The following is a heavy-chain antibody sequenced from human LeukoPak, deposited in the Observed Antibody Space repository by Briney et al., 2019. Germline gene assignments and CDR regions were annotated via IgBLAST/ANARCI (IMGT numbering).Heavy chain of an antibody. D-gene: IGHD3-22*01. J-gene: IGHJ3*02. V-gene: IGHV3-7*01. CDR2: IKQDGSEK. Sequence: GGSLRLSCAASGFTFSSSWMTWVRQAPGKGLEWVAYIKQDGSEKYYMDSVKGRFTISRDNAKNSLYLQMNSLRAEDTAVYFCAGHYDSSGYRVDVFDIWGQGTMVTVSS. CDR3: AGHYDSSGYRVDVFDI. CDR1: GFTFSSSW.